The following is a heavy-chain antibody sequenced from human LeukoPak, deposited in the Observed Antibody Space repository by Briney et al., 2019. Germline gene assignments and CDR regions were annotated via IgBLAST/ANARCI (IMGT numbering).Heavy chain of an antibody. CDR2: INHSGSA. J-gene: IGHJ4*02. V-gene: IGHV4-34*01. CDR1: GGSFSGYY. D-gene: IGHD2-15*01. CDR3: ARGNIVVVNLDY. Sequence: SETLSLTCAVYGGSFSGYYWSWIRQPPGKGLEWIGEINHSGSANYNPSLKSRVTISVDTSKNQFSLKLSSVTAADTAVYYCARGNIVVVNLDYWAQGTLVTVSS.